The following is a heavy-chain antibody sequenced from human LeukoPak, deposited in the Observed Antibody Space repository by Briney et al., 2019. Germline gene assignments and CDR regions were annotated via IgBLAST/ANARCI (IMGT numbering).Heavy chain of an antibody. Sequence: SSYYWGWIRQPPGKGLEWVAFIRYDGSNKYYADSVKGRFTISRDNSKNTLYLQMNSLRAEDTAVYYCAKRRGLELLYYYYMDVWGKGTTVTVSS. CDR3: AKRRGLELLYYYYMDV. D-gene: IGHD1-7*01. CDR2: IRYDGSNK. V-gene: IGHV3-30*02. CDR1: SSYY. J-gene: IGHJ6*03.